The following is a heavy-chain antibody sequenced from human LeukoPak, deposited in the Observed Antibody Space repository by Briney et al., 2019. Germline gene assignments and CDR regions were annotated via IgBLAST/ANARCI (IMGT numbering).Heavy chain of an antibody. CDR2: ISWNSGSI. CDR3: AKDSGPGSAYCGGDCYRVRSYYYYGMDV. D-gene: IGHD2-21*02. V-gene: IGHV3-9*01. J-gene: IGHJ6*02. Sequence: SLRLSCAASGFTFDDYAMHWVRQAPGKGLEWVSGISWNSGSICYADSVKGRFTISRDNAKNSLYLQMHSLRAEDTALYYCAKDSGPGSAYCGGDCYRVRSYYYYGMDVWGQGTTVTVSS. CDR1: GFTFDDYA.